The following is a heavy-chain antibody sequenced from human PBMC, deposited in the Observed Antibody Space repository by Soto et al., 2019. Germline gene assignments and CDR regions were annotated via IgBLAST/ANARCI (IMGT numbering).Heavy chain of an antibody. D-gene: IGHD1-1*01. CDR2: INTGNGNT. Sequence: QVQLVQSGAEVKKPGASVKISCKTSGYSFTYFPIHWVRQAPGQGLEWMGWINTGNGNTKYLQRFQRRATITRDTSADTVYLELSSLTSADTGGYYCARNEAPGGTRPALHWGQGTLVTVSS. CDR3: ARNEAPGGTRPALH. V-gene: IGHV1-3*04. CDR1: GYSFTYFP. J-gene: IGHJ4*02.